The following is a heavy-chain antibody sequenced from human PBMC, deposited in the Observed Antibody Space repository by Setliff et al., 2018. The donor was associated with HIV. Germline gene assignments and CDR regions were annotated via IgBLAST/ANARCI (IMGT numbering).Heavy chain of an antibody. Sequence: GGSLRLSCAASGFTFSSFEMNWVRQAPGKGLEWISYISGSGSTTYYADSVKGRFTISRDNAKDSLYLQMNSLRAEDTAVYYCAKTLPTLYPPHDYYFAMDVWGQGTTVTVS. CDR1: GFTFSSFE. CDR2: ISGSGSTT. D-gene: IGHD2-15*01. V-gene: IGHV3-48*03. J-gene: IGHJ6*02. CDR3: AKTLPTLYPPHDYYFAMDV.